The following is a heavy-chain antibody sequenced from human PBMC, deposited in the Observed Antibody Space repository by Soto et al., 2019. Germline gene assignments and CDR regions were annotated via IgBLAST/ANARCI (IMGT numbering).Heavy chain of an antibody. J-gene: IGHJ4*02. Sequence: QVRLVESGGGVVQPGRSLRLSCAASGFTFSSYAMYWVRQAPGKGLEWVAVLSFDGTNKFYADSVKGRFTISRDNFKNTLYLQMNSRRAEDTAVYYCARDRGYYDSSGYYYLYYFDYWGQGTLVTVSS. CDR1: GFTFSSYA. CDR3: ARDRGYYDSSGYYYLYYFDY. D-gene: IGHD3-22*01. V-gene: IGHV3-30-3*01. CDR2: LSFDGTNK.